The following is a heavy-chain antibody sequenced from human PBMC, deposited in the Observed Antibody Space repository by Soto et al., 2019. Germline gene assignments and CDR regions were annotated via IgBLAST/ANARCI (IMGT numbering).Heavy chain of an antibody. J-gene: IGHJ4*02. D-gene: IGHD1-26*01. CDR1: GGSTSSYY. CDR3: ARHGGSYSFDY. Sequence: QVQLQESGPGLVKPSETLSLTCTVTGGSTSSYYWSWLRQPPGKGLEWIGYNSYSGSTDYNPSLKSQVTISVDTSKNQFSLKLSSATAADTAVYYCARHGGSYSFDYWGQGTLVTVSS. CDR2: NSYSGST. V-gene: IGHV4-59*08.